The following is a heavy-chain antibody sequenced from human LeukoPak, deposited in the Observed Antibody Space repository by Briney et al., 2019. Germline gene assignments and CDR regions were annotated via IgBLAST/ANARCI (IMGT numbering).Heavy chain of an antibody. CDR3: AKDRRITMAGTVDYFDY. Sequence: GGSLRLSCAASGFTFNNYAMSWVRQAPGKGLEWVSSISGSGGNTYYADSVKGRFTISRDNSKNTLCLQMNSLRAADTAVYYCAKDRRITMAGTVDYFDYWGQGTLVTVSS. CDR1: GFTFNNYA. CDR2: ISGSGGNT. V-gene: IGHV3-23*01. J-gene: IGHJ4*02. D-gene: IGHD6-19*01.